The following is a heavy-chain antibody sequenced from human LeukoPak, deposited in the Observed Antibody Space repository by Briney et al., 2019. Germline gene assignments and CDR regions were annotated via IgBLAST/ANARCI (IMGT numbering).Heavy chain of an antibody. V-gene: IGHV4-4*02. D-gene: IGHD6-13*01. CDR2: IYHSGST. J-gene: IGHJ4*02. CDR1: GGSISSSNW. Sequence: SETLSLTCAVSGGSISSSNWWSWVRPPPGKGLEWIGEIYHSGSTNYNPSLKSRVTISVDKSKNQFSLKLSSVTAADTAVYYCATGVHGIAAAGDYYFDYWGQGTLVTVSS. CDR3: ATGVHGIAAAGDYYFDY.